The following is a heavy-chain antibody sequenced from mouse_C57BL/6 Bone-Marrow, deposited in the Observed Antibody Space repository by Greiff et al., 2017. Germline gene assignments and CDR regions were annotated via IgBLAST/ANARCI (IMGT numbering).Heavy chain of an antibody. V-gene: IGHV1-52*01. CDR1: GYTFTSYW. CDR2: IDPSDSET. Sequence: QVQLQQPGAELVRPGSSVKLSCKASGYTFTSYWMHWVKQRPIQGLEWIGNIDPSDSETHYNQKFKDKATLTVDKSSSTAYMQLSSLTSEVSAVYYCTHSAGLAWFAYWGQGTLVTVSA. D-gene: IGHD3-2*02. J-gene: IGHJ3*01. CDR3: THSAGLAWFAY.